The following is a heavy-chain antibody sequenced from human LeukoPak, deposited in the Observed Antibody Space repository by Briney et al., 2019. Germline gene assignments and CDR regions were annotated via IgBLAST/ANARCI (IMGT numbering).Heavy chain of an antibody. J-gene: IGHJ5*02. CDR2: IYYSGST. CDR3: ARLSGGNWNDLTFWFDP. V-gene: IGHV4-39*01. D-gene: IGHD1-20*01. Sequence: SETLSLTCTVSGGSISSSSYYWGWIRQPPGKGLEWIGSIYYSGSTYYNPSLKSRVTISVDTSKNQFSLKLSSVTAADTAVYYCARLSGGNWNDLTFWFDPWGQGTLVTVSS. CDR1: GGSISSSSYY.